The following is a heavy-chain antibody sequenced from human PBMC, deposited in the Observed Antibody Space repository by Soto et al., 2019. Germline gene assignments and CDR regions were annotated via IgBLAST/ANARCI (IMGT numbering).Heavy chain of an antibody. CDR1: GYTFTGYY. CDR3: ARGPRVVTPDY. J-gene: IGHJ4*02. D-gene: IGHD2-21*02. CDR2: INAGNGNT. Sequence: ASVKVSCKASGYTFTGYYMHWVRQAPGQRPEWMGWINAGNGNTKYSQKFQGRVTITRDTSASTAYMELNNLRSEDTAVYYCARGPRVVTPDYWGQGTLVTVSS. V-gene: IGHV1-3*01.